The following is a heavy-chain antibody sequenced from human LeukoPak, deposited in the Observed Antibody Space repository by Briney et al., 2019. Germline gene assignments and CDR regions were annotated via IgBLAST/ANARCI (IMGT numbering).Heavy chain of an antibody. V-gene: IGHV3-72*01. J-gene: IGHJ4*02. D-gene: IGHD6-19*01. Sequence: PGGSLRLSCAASGFTFSDHFMDWVRQAPGKGLEWVGRIRKRPNSYTTEYAASVQGRFAISRDDSKNSLYLQMNSLKTEDTAVYYCARVSTTVAGSDYLDCWGLGTQVTISS. CDR1: GFTFSDHF. CDR3: ARVSTTVAGSDYLDC. CDR2: IRKRPNSYTT.